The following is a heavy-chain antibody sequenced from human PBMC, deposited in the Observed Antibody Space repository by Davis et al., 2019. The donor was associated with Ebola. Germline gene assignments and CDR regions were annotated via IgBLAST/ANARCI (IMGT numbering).Heavy chain of an antibody. V-gene: IGHV1-3*01. D-gene: IGHD6-19*01. CDR3: ARDKAVAGTRWFDP. Sequence: AASVPVSCKASGYTFISYALHWVRQAPGQRLGWMGWINAGNGNTKYSQKFQGRVTITRDTSASTAYMELSSLRSEDTAVYYCARDKAVAGTRWFDPWGQGTLVTVSS. J-gene: IGHJ5*02. CDR2: INAGNGNT. CDR1: GYTFISYA.